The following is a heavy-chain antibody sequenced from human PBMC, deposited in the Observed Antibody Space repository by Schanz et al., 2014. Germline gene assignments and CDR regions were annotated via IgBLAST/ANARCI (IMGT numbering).Heavy chain of an antibody. V-gene: IGHV3-73*01. CDR3: ASYDNSGPYYLNH. Sequence: EVQLLESGGALVQPGGSLRLSCVVSGFTFSSYWMSWVRQASGKGLEWVGRVRTKDNHYATSYGASVSGRFTISRDDSKTTAYLQMNSLRTGDTAMYYCASYDNSGPYYLNHWGRGTLVTVSS. CDR1: GFTFSSYW. J-gene: IGHJ5*02. D-gene: IGHD4-4*01. CDR2: VRTKDNHYAT.